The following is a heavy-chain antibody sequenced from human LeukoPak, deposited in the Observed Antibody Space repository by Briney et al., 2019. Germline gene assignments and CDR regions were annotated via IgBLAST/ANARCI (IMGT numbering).Heavy chain of an antibody. Sequence: PGGSLRLSCAASGFTVSTNYMSWVRQAPGKGLEWVSVIYSGGSTYYADSVKGRFTISRDNSKNTLYLQMNSLRAEDTAVYYCARGSSPYYYYYGMDVWGQGTTVTVSS. CDR2: IYSGGST. CDR1: GFTVSTNY. J-gene: IGHJ6*02. V-gene: IGHV3-53*01. CDR3: ARGSSPYYYYYGMDV. D-gene: IGHD6-13*01.